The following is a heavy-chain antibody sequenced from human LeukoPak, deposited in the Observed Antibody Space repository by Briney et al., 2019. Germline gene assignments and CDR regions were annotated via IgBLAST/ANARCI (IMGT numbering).Heavy chain of an antibody. CDR2: INPNSGGT. D-gene: IGHD3-10*01. J-gene: IGHJ6*03. V-gene: IGHV1-2*02. CDR1: GYTFTGYY. Sequence: ASVKVSCKASGYTFTGYYMHWVRQAPGQGLEWMGWINPNSGGTNYAQKFQGRVTMTRDTPISTAYMELSRLRSDDTALYYCARAVARFGESYYYYYMDVWDKGTTVTVSS. CDR3: ARAVARFGESYYYYYMDV.